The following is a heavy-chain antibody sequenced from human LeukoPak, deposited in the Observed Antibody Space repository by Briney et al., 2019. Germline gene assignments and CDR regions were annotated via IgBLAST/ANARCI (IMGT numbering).Heavy chain of an antibody. CDR1: GYTFTSYG. CDR3: ARDLDDSSGYYLNDAFDI. D-gene: IGHD3-22*01. CDR2: ISAYNGNT. J-gene: IGHJ3*02. V-gene: IGHV1-18*01. Sequence: ASVKVSCKASGYTFTSYGISWVRQAPGQGLEWMGWISAYNGNTNYAQKLQGRVTMTTDTSTSTAYMELRSLRSDDTAVYYCARDLDDSSGYYLNDAFDIWGQGTMVTVSS.